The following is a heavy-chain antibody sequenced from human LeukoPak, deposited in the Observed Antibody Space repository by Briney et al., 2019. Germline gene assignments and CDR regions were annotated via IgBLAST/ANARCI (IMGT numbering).Heavy chain of an antibody. CDR3: ASTSIIRGFDHDQYF. Sequence: PGGSLRLSCAASGFTVRNNYMSWVRQAPGKGLEWVSVIRSDDVTYYADSVKGRFTISRDTSKSTLYLQMNNLTAEDTAIYYCASTSIIRGFDHDQYFWGQGALVTVSS. J-gene: IGHJ4*02. V-gene: IGHV3-53*01. CDR1: GFTVRNNY. CDR2: IRSDDVT. D-gene: IGHD2/OR15-2a*01.